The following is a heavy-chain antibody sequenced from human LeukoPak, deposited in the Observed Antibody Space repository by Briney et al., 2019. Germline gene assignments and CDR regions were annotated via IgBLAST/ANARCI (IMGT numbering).Heavy chain of an antibody. D-gene: IGHD3-3*01. J-gene: IGHJ5*02. CDR1: GGTFSSYA. V-gene: IGHV1-69*05. CDR2: IIPIFGTA. Sequence: SVKVSCKASGGTFSSYAISWVRQAPGQGLEWMGGIIPIFGTANYAQKFQGRVTITTDESTGTAYMELSSLRSEDTAVYYCARVVWSGYMNWFDPWGQGTLVNVSS. CDR3: ARVVWSGYMNWFDP.